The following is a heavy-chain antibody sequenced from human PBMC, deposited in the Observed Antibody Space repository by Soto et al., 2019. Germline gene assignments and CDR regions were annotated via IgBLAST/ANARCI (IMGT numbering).Heavy chain of an antibody. CDR2: INHSGST. J-gene: IGHJ6*03. CDR1: GGSFSGYY. Sequence: SETLSLTCAVYGGSFSGYYWSWIRQPPGKGLEWIGEINHSGSTNYNPSLKSRVTISVDTSKNQFSLKLSSVTAADTAVYYCARATPTAYCIGGSCYSWDYYYYMDVWGKGTTVTVSS. V-gene: IGHV4-34*01. CDR3: ARATPTAYCIGGSCYSWDYYYYMDV. D-gene: IGHD2-15*01.